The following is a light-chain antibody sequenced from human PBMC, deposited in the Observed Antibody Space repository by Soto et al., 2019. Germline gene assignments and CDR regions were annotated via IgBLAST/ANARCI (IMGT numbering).Light chain of an antibody. CDR3: QQRSNWPIT. Sequence: EIVLTQSPATLSLSPGERATLSCRASQSVSRYLAWYQQKPGQAPRLLIYDASNRATGIPARFSGSGSGTDFTLTTSSLEPEDFAVYYCQQRSNWPITFGQGTRLEMK. CDR1: QSVSRY. CDR2: DAS. J-gene: IGKJ5*01. V-gene: IGKV3-11*01.